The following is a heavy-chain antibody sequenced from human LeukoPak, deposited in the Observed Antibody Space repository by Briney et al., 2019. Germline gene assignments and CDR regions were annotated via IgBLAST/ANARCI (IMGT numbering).Heavy chain of an antibody. CDR3: AREGFYYDILTGYYHDAFDI. Sequence: SQTLSLTCTVSGGSISSGGYYWSWIRQHPGKGLEWIGYIYYSGSTNYNPSLKSRVTISVDTSKNQFSLKLSSVTAADTAVYYCAREGFYYDILTGYYHDAFDIWGQGTMVTVSS. V-gene: IGHV4-31*03. CDR1: GGSISSGGYY. D-gene: IGHD3-9*01. CDR2: IYYSGST. J-gene: IGHJ3*02.